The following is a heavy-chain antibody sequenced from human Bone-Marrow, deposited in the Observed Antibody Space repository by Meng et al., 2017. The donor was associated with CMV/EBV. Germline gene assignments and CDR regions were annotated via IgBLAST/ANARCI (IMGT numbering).Heavy chain of an antibody. CDR1: GFTFSSYW. D-gene: IGHD3-10*01. J-gene: IGHJ6*02. CDR2: IKQDGSEK. Sequence: ETLSLTCAASGFTFSSYWMSWVRQAPGKGLEWVANIKQDGSEKYYVDSVKGRFTISRDNAKNSLYLQMNSLRAEDTAVYYCARGPYYGSVLSGYYYYGMDVWGQGTTVTVSS. CDR3: ARGPYYGSVLSGYYYYGMDV. V-gene: IGHV3-7*01.